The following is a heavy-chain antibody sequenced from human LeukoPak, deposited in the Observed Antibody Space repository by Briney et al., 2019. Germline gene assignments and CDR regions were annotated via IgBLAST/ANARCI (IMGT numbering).Heavy chain of an antibody. V-gene: IGHV3-23*01. CDR2: ISVPAGNT. CDR1: GFTFSSHA. J-gene: IGHJ6*02. D-gene: IGHD1-14*01. Sequence: PVGSLRLSCAASGFTFSSHAMSWVRQAPGEGLEWVSGISVPAGNTHYADSAKGRFTISRDNSKNTLYLQMNSLRAEDTAVYYCAKGYYYTMDVWGQGTTVTVSS. CDR3: AKGYYYTMDV.